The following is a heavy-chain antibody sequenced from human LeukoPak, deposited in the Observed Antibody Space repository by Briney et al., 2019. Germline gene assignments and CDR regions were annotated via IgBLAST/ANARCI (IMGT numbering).Heavy chain of an antibody. J-gene: IGHJ4*02. V-gene: IGHV4-39*07. CDR2: IYYSGST. CDR3: ARSEGYDSSGYYLGYFDY. Sequence: SETLSLTCTVSGGSISTSSYYWGWIRQPPGKGLEWIGSIYYSGSTYYNPSLKSRVTISVDTSKNQFSLKLSSVTTADTAVYYCARSEGYDSSGYYLGYFDYWGQGTLVTVSS. D-gene: IGHD3-22*01. CDR1: GGSISTSSYY.